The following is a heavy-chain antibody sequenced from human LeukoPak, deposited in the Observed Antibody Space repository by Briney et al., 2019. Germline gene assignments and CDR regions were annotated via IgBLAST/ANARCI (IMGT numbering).Heavy chain of an antibody. CDR2: INPNSGGT. Sequence: GASVKVSCKASGYTFTSYYMHWVRQAPGQGLEWMGRINPNSGGTNYAQKFQGRVTMTRDTSISTAYMELSRLRSDDTAVYYCARDDELGSWGSKSGFDYWGQGTLVTVSS. D-gene: IGHD1-26*01. CDR3: ARDDELGSWGSKSGFDY. V-gene: IGHV1-2*06. J-gene: IGHJ4*02. CDR1: GYTFTSYY.